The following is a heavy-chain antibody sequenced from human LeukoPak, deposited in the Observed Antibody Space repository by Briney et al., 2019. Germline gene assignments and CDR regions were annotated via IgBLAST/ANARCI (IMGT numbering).Heavy chain of an antibody. D-gene: IGHD2-15*01. CDR3: ARGLPYCSGGCCYSDY. CDR1: GGSFSGCY. V-gene: IGHV4-34*01. Sequence: PSETLSLTCAVYGGSFSGCYWSWIRQPPGKGLEWIGEINHSGSTNYNPSLKSRVTISVDTSKNQFSLKLSSVTAADTAVYYCARGLPYCSGGCCYSDYWGQGTLVTVSS. CDR2: INHSGST. J-gene: IGHJ4*02.